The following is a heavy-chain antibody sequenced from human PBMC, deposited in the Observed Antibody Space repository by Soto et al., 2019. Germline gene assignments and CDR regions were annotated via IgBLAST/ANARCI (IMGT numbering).Heavy chain of an antibody. J-gene: IGHJ1*01. V-gene: IGHV3-9*01. CDR3: AQDPDRFGELWGYFRN. CDR1: GVRFEDYN. Sequence: RCLGRTSGTSGVRFEDYNMHWVRQAPGKGLEWVSGINLNGVNKGYADSVLGRFTISRDNAKKSLYLEMNYLRPEDTALYFCAQDPDRFGELWGYFRNWGQGTAVPLSS. CDR2: INLNGVNK. D-gene: IGHD3-16*01.